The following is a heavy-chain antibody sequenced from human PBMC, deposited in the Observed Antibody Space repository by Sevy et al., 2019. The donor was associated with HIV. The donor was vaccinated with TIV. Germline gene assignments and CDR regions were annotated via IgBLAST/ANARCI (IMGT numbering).Heavy chain of an antibody. CDR3: ARDQQDSSYGMDV. D-gene: IGHD6-13*01. Sequence: GGSLRLSCAASGFTFSSYGMHWVRQAPGKGLEWVAVIWYDGSNKYYADSVKGRFTVSRDNSKNTLYLQMNSQRAEDTAVYYCARDQQDSSYGMDVWGQGTTVTVSS. J-gene: IGHJ6*02. V-gene: IGHV3-33*01. CDR2: IWYDGSNK. CDR1: GFTFSSYG.